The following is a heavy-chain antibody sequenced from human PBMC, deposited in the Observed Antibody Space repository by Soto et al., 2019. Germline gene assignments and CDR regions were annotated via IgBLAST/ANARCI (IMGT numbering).Heavy chain of an antibody. CDR1: GGSISSYY. CDR2: IYYSGST. CDR3: ARQRPDVQTFDY. V-gene: IGHV4-59*08. J-gene: IGHJ4*02. Sequence: SETLSLTCTVSGGSISSYYWSWIRQPPGKGLEWIGYIYYSGSTNYNPSLKSRVTISVDTSKNQFSLKLSSVTAADTAVYYCARQRPDVQTFDYWGQGTLVTVSS.